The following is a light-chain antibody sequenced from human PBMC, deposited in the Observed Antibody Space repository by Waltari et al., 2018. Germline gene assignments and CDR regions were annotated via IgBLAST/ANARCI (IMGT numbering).Light chain of an antibody. Sequence: DIQLTQSPSFLSASVRDRVTITCRASQGISTHLAWYQQKPGKGPKLLIYAASTLQGDIPSRFSGSGSGTEFTLTISSLQSEDFATYYCLHLNNFPLSFGGGTKVELK. V-gene: IGKV1-9*01. J-gene: IGKJ4*01. CDR1: QGISTH. CDR2: AAS. CDR3: LHLNNFPLS.